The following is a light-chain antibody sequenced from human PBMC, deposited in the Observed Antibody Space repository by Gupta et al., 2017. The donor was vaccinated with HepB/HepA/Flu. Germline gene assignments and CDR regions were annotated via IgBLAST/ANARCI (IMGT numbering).Light chain of an antibody. J-gene: IGKJ1*01. V-gene: IGKV3-15*01. CDR2: GAS. Sequence: EIVMTQSPATLSVSPGERATLSCRASQSVSSNLAWYQQKPGQAPRLLIYGASTRATGIPARFSGSGSGTEFXLTSSSXQSEDFAVYYCQQYKNWPRGWTFGXGTKVEIK. CDR3: QQYKNWPRGWT. CDR1: QSVSSN.